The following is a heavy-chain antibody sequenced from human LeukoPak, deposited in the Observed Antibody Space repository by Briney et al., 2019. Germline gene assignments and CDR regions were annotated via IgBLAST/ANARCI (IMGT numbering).Heavy chain of an antibody. CDR3: ARRREGPSGNWFDA. CDR1: GGSISSSSRY. V-gene: IGHV4-39*01. J-gene: IGHJ5*02. Sequence: ASETLSLTCTVSGGSISSSSRYWGWIRQPPGKGLEWIGSIYYSGSTYYNPSLKSRVTISEDTSKNQFSLKLTAVTAADTAVYYCARRREGPSGNWFDAWGQGTLVTVSS. CDR2: IYYSGST.